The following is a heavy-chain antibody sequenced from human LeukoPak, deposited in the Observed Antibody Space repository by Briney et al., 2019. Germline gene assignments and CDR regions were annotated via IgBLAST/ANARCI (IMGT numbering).Heavy chain of an antibody. CDR2: INPNSGGT. J-gene: IGHJ3*02. V-gene: IGHV1-2*02. CDR3: ARDKVYDSSARAFDI. D-gene: IGHD3-22*01. Sequence: ASVKVSCKASGYTFTGYYMHWVRQAPGQGLEWMGWINPNSGGTNYAQKFQGRVTMTRDTSICTAYMELSRLRSDDTAVYYCARDKVYDSSARAFDIWGQGTMVTVSS. CDR1: GYTFTGYY.